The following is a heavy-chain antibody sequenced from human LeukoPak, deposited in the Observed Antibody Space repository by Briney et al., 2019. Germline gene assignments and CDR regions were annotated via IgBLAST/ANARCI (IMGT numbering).Heavy chain of an antibody. V-gene: IGHV4-34*01. J-gene: IGHJ5*02. Sequence: SETLSLTCAVYGGSFSGYYWSCIRQTPGKGLEWIGEINHSGSTNYNPSLKSRVTISVDTSKNQFSLKLSSVTAADTAVYYCARAKGYSYGLRFDPWGQGSLVTVSS. CDR1: GGSFSGYY. CDR2: INHSGST. CDR3: ARAKGYSYGLRFDP. D-gene: IGHD5-18*01.